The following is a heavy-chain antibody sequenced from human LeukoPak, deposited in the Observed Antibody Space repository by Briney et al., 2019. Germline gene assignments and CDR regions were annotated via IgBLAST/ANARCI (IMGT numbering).Heavy chain of an antibody. V-gene: IGHV1-46*01. CDR1: GYRFTSYQ. Sequence: GASVRVSCKASGYRFTSYQIHWVRQAPGQGLXXXXXINPSGGSTRYAQKFQGRLTLTSDTSTRTVYMELSNVRSEDTAVYYCARAVDYPTYSFDFWGHGSLVTVST. J-gene: IGHJ4*01. CDR3: ARAVDYPTYSFDF. D-gene: IGHD4/OR15-4a*01. CDR2: INPSGGST.